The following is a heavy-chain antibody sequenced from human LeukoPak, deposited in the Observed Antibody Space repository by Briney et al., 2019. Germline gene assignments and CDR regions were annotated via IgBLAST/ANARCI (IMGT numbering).Heavy chain of an antibody. V-gene: IGHV4-39*01. Sequence: SETLSLTCAVYGGSFSGYYWGWIRQPPGKGLEWIGSIYYSGSTYYNPSLKSRVTISVDTSKNQFSLKLSSVTAADTAVYYCARKKVIAAAGTVHRWFDPWGQGTLVTVSS. CDR2: IYYSGST. CDR3: ARKKVIAAAGTVHRWFDP. D-gene: IGHD6-13*01. J-gene: IGHJ5*02. CDR1: GGSFSGYY.